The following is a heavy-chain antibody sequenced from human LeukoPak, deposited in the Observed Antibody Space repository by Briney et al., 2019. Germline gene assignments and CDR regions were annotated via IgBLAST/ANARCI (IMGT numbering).Heavy chain of an antibody. D-gene: IGHD5-18*01. V-gene: IGHV4-34*01. Sequence: PSETLSLTCAVYGGSFSGYYWSWIRQPPGKGLEWIGEINHSGSTNYNPSLKSRVTISVDTSKNQFSLKLSSVTAADTAVYYCARGRRGYSYGPASNFDYWGQGTLVTVSS. CDR1: GGSFSGYY. CDR3: ARGRRGYSYGPASNFDY. CDR2: INHSGST. J-gene: IGHJ4*02.